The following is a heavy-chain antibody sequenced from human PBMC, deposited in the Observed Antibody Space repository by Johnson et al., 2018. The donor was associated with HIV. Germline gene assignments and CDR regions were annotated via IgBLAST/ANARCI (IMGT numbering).Heavy chain of an antibody. D-gene: IGHD3-16*01. J-gene: IGHJ3*02. V-gene: IGHV3-23*04. Sequence: VQLVESGGGLVQPGGSLRLSCAASGFTFSSYAMSWVRQTPGKGLEWVSLISGSTGRTNYADSVKGRFTISRDNSKNTLCLQMNSLRAEDTAVYYCAREGEPDGFDIWGQGTMVTVSS. CDR1: GFTFSSYA. CDR2: ISGSTGRT. CDR3: AREGEPDGFDI.